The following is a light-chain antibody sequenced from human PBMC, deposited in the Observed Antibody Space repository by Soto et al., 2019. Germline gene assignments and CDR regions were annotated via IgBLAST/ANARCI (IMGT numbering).Light chain of an antibody. J-gene: IGKJ4*01. CDR1: QDISKY. Sequence: DLQMTQSPSSLSASVGDRVTITCRASQDISKYLAWFQHKPGKAPKSLIYGASSLRSGVPSKFSGSGSGTDFTLTISSLQPEDFATYYCQQYNTYPATFGGGTKVEIK. CDR2: GAS. V-gene: IGKV1-16*02. CDR3: QQYNTYPAT.